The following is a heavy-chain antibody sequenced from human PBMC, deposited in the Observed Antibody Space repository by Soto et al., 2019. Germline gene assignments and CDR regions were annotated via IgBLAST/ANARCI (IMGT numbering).Heavy chain of an antibody. CDR3: ARCRYSSSWRYYFDY. J-gene: IGHJ4*02. Sequence: EVQLVESGGGLVKPGGSLRLSCAASGFTFSSYSMNWVRQAPGKGLEWVSSISSSSSYIYYADSVKGRFTISRDNAKNSLYQQMNSLRAEDTAVYYCARCRYSSSWRYYFDYWGQGTLVTVSS. D-gene: IGHD6-13*01. V-gene: IGHV3-21*01. CDR1: GFTFSSYS. CDR2: ISSSSSYI.